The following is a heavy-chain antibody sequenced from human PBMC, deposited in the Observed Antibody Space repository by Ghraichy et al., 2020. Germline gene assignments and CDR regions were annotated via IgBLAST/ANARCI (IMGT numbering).Heavy chain of an antibody. CDR2: ISGSGGST. J-gene: IGHJ3*02. CDR3: AKALLDTAMVRGYAFDI. D-gene: IGHD5-18*01. V-gene: IGHV3-23*01. Sequence: GGSLRLSCAASGFTFSSYAMSWVRQAPGKGLEWVSAISGSGGSTYYADSVKGRFTISRDNSKNTLYLQMNSLRAEDTAVYYCAKALLDTAMVRGYAFDIWGQGTMVTVSS. CDR1: GFTFSSYA.